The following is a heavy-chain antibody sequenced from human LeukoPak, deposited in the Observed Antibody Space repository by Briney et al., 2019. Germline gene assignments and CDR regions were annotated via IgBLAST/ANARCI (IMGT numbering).Heavy chain of an antibody. CDR1: AFTFSRYW. J-gene: IGHJ4*02. CDR2: IKEDGSEK. Sequence: GGSLRLSCAASAFTFSRYWMTWVRQAPGKGLEWVANIKEDGSEKYYVDSVKGRFSISRDNTKKSLYLQMNSLRAEDTAVYYCARGGYTSSWYISRDYWGQGTLVTVSS. V-gene: IGHV3-7*01. CDR3: ARGGYTSSWYISRDY. D-gene: IGHD6-13*01.